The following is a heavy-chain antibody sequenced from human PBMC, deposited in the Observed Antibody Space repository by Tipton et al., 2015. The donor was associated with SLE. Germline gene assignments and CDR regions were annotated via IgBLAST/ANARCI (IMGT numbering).Heavy chain of an antibody. CDR1: GGSISSHY. CDR2: IYYSGST. Sequence: TLSLTCTVSGGSISSHYWSWIRQPPGKGLEWIGYIYYSGSTYYNPSLKSRVTISVDTSKNQFSLKLSSVTAADTAVYYCARDLAAVAIDPWGQGTLVTVSS. J-gene: IGHJ5*02. D-gene: IGHD6-13*01. CDR3: ARDLAAVAIDP. V-gene: IGHV4-59*11.